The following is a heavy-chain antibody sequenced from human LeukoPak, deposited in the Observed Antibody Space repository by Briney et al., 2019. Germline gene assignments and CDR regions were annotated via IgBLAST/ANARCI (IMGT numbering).Heavy chain of an antibody. CDR3: ARDRGSSTSCYTRACDAFDI. V-gene: IGHV1-2*02. CDR2: INPNSGGT. D-gene: IGHD2-2*02. J-gene: IGHJ3*02. CDR1: GYTFTGYY. Sequence: ASVKVSCKASGYTFTGYYMHWVRQAPGQGLEWMGWINPNSGGTNYAQKFQGRVTMTRDTSISTAYMELSGLRSDDTAVYYCARDRGSSTSCYTRACDAFDIWGQGTMVTVSS.